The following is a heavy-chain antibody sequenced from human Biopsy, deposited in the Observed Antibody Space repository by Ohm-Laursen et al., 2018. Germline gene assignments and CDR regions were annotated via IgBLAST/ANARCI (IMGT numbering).Heavy chain of an antibody. Sequence: SDTLSLTCTVSGGSISSGFYYWSWIRQPPGKGLEWIGHVYYSGTTNYNPSLKSRVTISVDTSKNQFSLRLNSVTAADTAVYYCARATNSTGWPYYYFYGMDVGGQGPRVPVSS. D-gene: IGHD2/OR15-2a*01. V-gene: IGHV4-61*01. CDR2: VYYSGTT. J-gene: IGHJ6*02. CDR1: GGSISSGFYY. CDR3: ARATNSTGWPYYYFYGMDV.